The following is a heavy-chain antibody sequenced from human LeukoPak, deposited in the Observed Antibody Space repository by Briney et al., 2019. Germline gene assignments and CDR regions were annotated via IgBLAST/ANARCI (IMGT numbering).Heavy chain of an antibody. D-gene: IGHD2-15*01. Sequence: ASVKVSCKASGYTFTSNYMHWVRQAPGQGLEWMGIINPSGDSTSYAQKFQGRVTMTRDTSTSTVYMELSSLRSEDTAVYYCARDPCSGGSCCYNYFDYWGQGTLVTVSS. CDR3: ARDPCSGGSCCYNYFDY. J-gene: IGHJ4*02. CDR1: GYTFTSNY. V-gene: IGHV1-46*01. CDR2: INPSGDST.